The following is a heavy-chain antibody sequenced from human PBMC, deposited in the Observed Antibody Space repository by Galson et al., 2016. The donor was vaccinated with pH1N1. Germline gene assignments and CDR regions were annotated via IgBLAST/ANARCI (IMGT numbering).Heavy chain of an antibody. V-gene: IGHV3-7*01. CDR1: GFTFTTYW. J-gene: IGHJ2*01. CDR2: INQDGSEI. Sequence: SLRLSCAASGFTFTTYWMNWVRQAPGKGLDWVANINQDGSEIYYADSVKGRFTISRDNTENSLYLQMSSLRVEDTAVYFCAGRIFDLWGRGTLVTVSS. CDR3: AGRIFDL.